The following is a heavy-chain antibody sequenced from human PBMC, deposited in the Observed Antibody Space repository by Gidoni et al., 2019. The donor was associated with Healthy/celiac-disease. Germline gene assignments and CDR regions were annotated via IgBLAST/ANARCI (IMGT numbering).Heavy chain of an antibody. CDR1: GGSISSGGYY. CDR3: ARVRRDGYALDY. CDR2: IYYSGST. D-gene: IGHD5-12*01. J-gene: IGHJ4*02. V-gene: IGHV4-31*01. Sequence: QVQLQESGPGLVKPSQTLSLTCTVSGGSISSGGYYWSWLRQHPGKGLEWIGYIYYSGSTYYNPSLKSLVTISVDTSKNQFSLKLSAVTAADTAVYYCARVRRDGYALDYWGQGTLVTVSS.